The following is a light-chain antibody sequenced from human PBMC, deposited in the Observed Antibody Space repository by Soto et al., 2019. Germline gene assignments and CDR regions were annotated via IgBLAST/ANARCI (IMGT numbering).Light chain of an antibody. CDR3: CSYAGSSTWV. J-gene: IGLJ3*02. CDR1: SSDIGSYNY. Sequence: QSALTQPASVSGSPGQSITISCTGTSSDIGSYNYVAWYQQFPGKTPKLMIYEGSKRPSGVSNRFSGSKSGNTASLTISGLQAEDEADYYCCSYAGSSTWVFGGGTKVTVL. V-gene: IGLV2-23*01. CDR2: EGS.